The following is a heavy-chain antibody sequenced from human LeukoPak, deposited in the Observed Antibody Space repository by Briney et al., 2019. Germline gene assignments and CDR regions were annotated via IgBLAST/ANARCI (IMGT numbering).Heavy chain of an antibody. D-gene: IGHD2-15*01. CDR1: GFSFSSDA. Sequence: PGGSLRLSCAASGFSFSSDAMSWARQAPGKGLEWVSALSGSGGSTYYADSVKGRFTISRDNSKNTMYLQMNSLRAEDTAVYYCAKDLLREVVAAAYFDYWGQGTLVTVSS. CDR2: LSGSGGST. V-gene: IGHV3-23*01. J-gene: IGHJ4*02. CDR3: AKDLLREVVAAAYFDY.